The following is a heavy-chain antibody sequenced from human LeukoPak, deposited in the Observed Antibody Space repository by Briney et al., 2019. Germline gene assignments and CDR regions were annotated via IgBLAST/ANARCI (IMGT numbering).Heavy chain of an antibody. J-gene: IGHJ4*02. V-gene: IGHV3-23*01. CDR3: AKTRSLDSSSWSHGDY. CDR2: ISGSGDST. Sequence: GGSLRLSCAASGFTFSSYAMSWVRQAPGKGLEWFSAISGSGDSTYYGDSVKGRFTISRDNSKNTLYLQMNSLRAEDTAVYYCAKTRSLDSSSWSHGDYWGQGTLVTVSS. D-gene: IGHD6-13*01. CDR1: GFTFSSYA.